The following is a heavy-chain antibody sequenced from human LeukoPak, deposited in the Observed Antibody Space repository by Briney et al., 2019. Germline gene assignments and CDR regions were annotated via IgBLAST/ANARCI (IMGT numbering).Heavy chain of an antibody. CDR1: GFNVGSNH. CDR2: LYSGGTT. J-gene: IGHJ5*02. CDR3: AKGGYFDWLDD. V-gene: IGHV3-66*01. D-gene: IGHD3-9*01. Sequence: GGSLRLSCTASGFNVGSNHMNWVRQAPGKGLEWVSILYSGGTTFYADSVKGRFTISRDNSKNTLYRQMNSLRAEDTAVYYCAKGGYFDWLDDWGQGTLVIVSS.